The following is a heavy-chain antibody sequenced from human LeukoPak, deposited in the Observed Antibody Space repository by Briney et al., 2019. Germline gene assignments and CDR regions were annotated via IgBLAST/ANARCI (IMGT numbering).Heavy chain of an antibody. CDR1: GFTFDDYV. CDR2: ISRDSANI. CDR3: AGDFCTGCNYYFYGMDV. V-gene: IGHV3-9*01. D-gene: IGHD2-2*01. Sequence: GRSLRLSCAASGFTFDDYVMHWVRQAPGRGLEWFSGISRDSANIGYADSVKGRFTISRDNAKNSLYLQMNSLTTEDTALYYCAGDFCTGCNYYFYGMDVWGRGTTVTVSS. J-gene: IGHJ6*02.